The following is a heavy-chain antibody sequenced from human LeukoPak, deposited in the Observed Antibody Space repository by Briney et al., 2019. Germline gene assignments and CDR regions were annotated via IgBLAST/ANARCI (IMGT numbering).Heavy chain of an antibody. V-gene: IGHV3-53*01. CDR1: GFTVSSNY. J-gene: IGHJ2*01. CDR3: ARSHYWYFDL. CDR2: IYSGGST. Sequence: GGSLRLSCAVSGFTVSSNYMSWVRQAPGKGLEWVSVIYSGGSTYYADSVKGRFTISRDNSKNTLYLQMNSLRAEDTAVYYCARSHYWYFDLWGRGTLVTVSS.